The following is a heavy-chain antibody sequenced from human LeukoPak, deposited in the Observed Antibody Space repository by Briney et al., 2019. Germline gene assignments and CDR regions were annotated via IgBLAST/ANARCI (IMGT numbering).Heavy chain of an antibody. Sequence: PGGSLRLSCAASGFTSSSYWMSWVRQAPGKGLEWVANIQQDGSEKYYVDSAKGRFTISRDNAKNSLYLQMNSLRAEDTAVYYCARERIGYCSRTSCYLERYYYYMDVWGKGTTVTVSS. V-gene: IGHV3-7*01. D-gene: IGHD2-2*01. CDR3: ARERIGYCSRTSCYLERYYYYMDV. CDR2: IQQDGSEK. J-gene: IGHJ6*03. CDR1: GFTSSSYW.